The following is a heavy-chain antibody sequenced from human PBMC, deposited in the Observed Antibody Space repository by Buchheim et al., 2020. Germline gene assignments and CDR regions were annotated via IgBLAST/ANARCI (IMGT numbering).Heavy chain of an antibody. V-gene: IGHV4-34*01. J-gene: IGHJ4*02. Sequence: QVQLQQWGAGLLKPSETLSLTCAVYGGSFSGYYWSWIRQPPGKGLEWIGEINHSGRSNYNSSLKGRVTISVDTSKNQFSLQLSSVTAADTAAYYCASGYSSNWYSSDWGQGTL. CDR1: GGSFSGYY. CDR3: ASGYSSNWYSSD. CDR2: INHSGRS. D-gene: IGHD6-13*01.